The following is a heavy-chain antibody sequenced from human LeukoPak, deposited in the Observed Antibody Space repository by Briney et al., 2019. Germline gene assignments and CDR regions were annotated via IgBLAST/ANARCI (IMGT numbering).Heavy chain of an antibody. Sequence: SETLSLTCTVSGDSISSGNYYWTWIRQPAGKGLEWIGRIDTSGTFKYKSSLKSRVTISADTSKNEFSLKLSSVTAADTAVYYCASGPFDLRYYDYYMDVWGKGTTVTVSS. CDR2: IDTSGTF. CDR1: GDSISSGNYY. CDR3: ASGPFDLRYYDYYMDV. J-gene: IGHJ6*03. D-gene: IGHD3-9*01. V-gene: IGHV4-61*02.